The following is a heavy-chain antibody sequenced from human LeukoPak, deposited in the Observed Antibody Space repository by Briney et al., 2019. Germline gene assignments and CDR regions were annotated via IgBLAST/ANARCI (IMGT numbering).Heavy chain of an antibody. J-gene: IGHJ4*02. Sequence: SETLSLTCTVSGYSISSGYYWGWIRQPPGKGLEWIGSIYHSGSTYYNPSLKSRVTISVETSKNQFSLKLSSVTAADTAVYYCARDYDILTGYYVPMPFDYWGQGTLVTVSS. CDR2: IYHSGST. D-gene: IGHD3-9*01. CDR1: GYSISSGYY. V-gene: IGHV4-38-2*02. CDR3: ARDYDILTGYYVPMPFDY.